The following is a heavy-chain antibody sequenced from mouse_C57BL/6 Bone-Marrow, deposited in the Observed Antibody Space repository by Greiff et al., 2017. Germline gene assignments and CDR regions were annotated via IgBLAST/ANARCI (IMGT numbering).Heavy chain of an antibody. J-gene: IGHJ3*01. CDR2: IYPRSGNT. CDR1: GYTFTSYG. Sequence: VQLQQSGAELARPGASVKLSCKASGYTFTSYGISWVKQRTGQGLEWIGEIYPRSGNTYYNEKFKGKATLTADKSSSTAYMELRSLTSEDSAVYVCARGITQCSTTVVAKAYWGQGTLVTVSA. CDR3: ARGITQCSTTVVAKAY. V-gene: IGHV1-81*01. D-gene: IGHD1-1*01.